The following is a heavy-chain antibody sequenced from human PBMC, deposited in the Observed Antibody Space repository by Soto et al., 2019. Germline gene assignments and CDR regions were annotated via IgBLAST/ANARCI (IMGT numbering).Heavy chain of an antibody. CDR1: GGSIISSSYY. CDR2: IYYSGST. Sequence: SETLSLTCTFSGGSIISSSYYWGWIRQPPGKGLEWIGSIYYSGSTYYNPSLKSRVTISVDTSKNQFPLKLSSVTAADTAVYYCASFGILTGYYKGSTGYYYYGMDVWGQGTTVTVSS. CDR3: ASFGILTGYYKGSTGYYYYGMDV. D-gene: IGHD3-9*01. J-gene: IGHJ6*02. V-gene: IGHV4-39*01.